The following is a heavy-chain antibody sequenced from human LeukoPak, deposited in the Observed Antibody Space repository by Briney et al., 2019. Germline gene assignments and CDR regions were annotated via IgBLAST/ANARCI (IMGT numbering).Heavy chain of an antibody. V-gene: IGHV3-74*01. D-gene: IGHD3-3*01. Sequence: QAGGSLRLSCVASGFTFSSYWIHWVRQAPGKGLVWVSRINSDGGSTDYADSVKGRFTISRDNAKNTLYLQMNSLRAEDTAVYYCARDPYDFWSANWFDPWGQGTLVTVSS. J-gene: IGHJ5*02. CDR2: INSDGGST. CDR3: ARDPYDFWSANWFDP. CDR1: GFTFSSYW.